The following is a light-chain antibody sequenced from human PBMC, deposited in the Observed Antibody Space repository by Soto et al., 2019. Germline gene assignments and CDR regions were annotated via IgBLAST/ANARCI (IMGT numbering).Light chain of an antibody. V-gene: IGKV1-5*03. CDR3: QQYNDYQCT. J-gene: IGKJ2*02. CDR1: QSITTW. Sequence: DIEMTQSPSTLSASVGDRVTITCRASQSITTWLAWYQQKPGKAPKLLIYKATNVQTGVPSRFSGSGSGTEFSLTISSQEPEDFAIYYCQQYNDYQCTFGQGTKLEIK. CDR2: KAT.